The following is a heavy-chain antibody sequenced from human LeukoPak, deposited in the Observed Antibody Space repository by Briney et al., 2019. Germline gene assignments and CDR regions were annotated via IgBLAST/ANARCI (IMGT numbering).Heavy chain of an antibody. J-gene: IGHJ4*02. D-gene: IGHD3-3*01. CDR3: ARDRAWNYFDY. CDR1: RFTFSRYA. Sequence: GGSLRLSCAASRFTFSRYAMNWVRQAPGKGLEWVSAISGSGGSTYYADSVEGRFTISRDNSKNTLYLQMDSLRAEDTAVYYCARDRAWNYFDYWGQGTLVTVSS. V-gene: IGHV3-23*01. CDR2: ISGSGGST.